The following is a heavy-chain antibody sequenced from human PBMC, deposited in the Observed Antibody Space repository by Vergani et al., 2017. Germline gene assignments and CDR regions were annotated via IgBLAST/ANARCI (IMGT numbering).Heavy chain of an antibody. V-gene: IGHV5-51*01. CDR1: GYSFTNYW. J-gene: IGHJ4*02. CDR3: ARRXGRDSSGSKYFDY. Sequence: EVQLVQSGAEVKKPGESLKISCQISGYSFTNYWIGWVRQMPGQGLEWMGIIHPADSDTRYSPSFQGEVTISVDKSISTAYLQRSSLRASDSAMYYCARRXGRDSSGSKYFDYWGQGTLVTVSS. D-gene: IGHD3-22*01. CDR2: IHPADSDT.